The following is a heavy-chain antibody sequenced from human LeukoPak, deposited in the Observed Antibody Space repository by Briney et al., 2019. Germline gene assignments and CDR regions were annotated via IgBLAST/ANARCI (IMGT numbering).Heavy chain of an antibody. CDR1: GGSISSYY. CDR2: IYYSGST. Sequence: SETLSLTCTVSGGSISSYYWSWIRQPPGKGLEWIGYIYYSGSTNYNPSLKSRVTISVDTSKNQFSLKLSSVTAADTAVYYCASVCGSFSLAYYYYYYGMDVWGQGTTVTVSS. D-gene: IGHD1-26*01. V-gene: IGHV4-59*01. J-gene: IGHJ6*02. CDR3: ASVCGSFSLAYYYYYYGMDV.